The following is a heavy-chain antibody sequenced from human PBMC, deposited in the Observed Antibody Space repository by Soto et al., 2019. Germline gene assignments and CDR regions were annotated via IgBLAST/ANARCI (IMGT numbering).Heavy chain of an antibody. J-gene: IGHJ4*02. D-gene: IGHD2-2*01. CDR3: ARGPLTPRIVPYYFDY. V-gene: IGHV4-39*01. CDR2: IYYSGST. CDR1: GGSISSSSYY. Sequence: QLQLQESGPGLVKPSETLSLTCTVSGGSISSSSYYWGWIRQPPGKGLEWIGSIYYSGSTYYKTSLKSQVTISVDTSKNHFSLRLSSVTAADTAVYYCARGPLTPRIVPYYFDYWGQGTLVTVSS.